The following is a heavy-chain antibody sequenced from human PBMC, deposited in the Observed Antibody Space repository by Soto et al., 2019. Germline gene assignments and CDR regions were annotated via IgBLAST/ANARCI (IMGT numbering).Heavy chain of an antibody. D-gene: IGHD6-13*01. CDR1: GFTVTSNY. J-gene: IGHJ6*03. CDR2: IYSGGDT. Sequence: GGSLRLSCAASGFTVTSNYMSWVRQAPGKGLEWVSIIYSGGDTYYADSVKGRFTISRHNSRNTLYLQMTSLRIEDTAVYFCARILYSNTFYYYYMDVWGKGTTVTVS. V-gene: IGHV3-53*04. CDR3: ARILYSNTFYYYYMDV.